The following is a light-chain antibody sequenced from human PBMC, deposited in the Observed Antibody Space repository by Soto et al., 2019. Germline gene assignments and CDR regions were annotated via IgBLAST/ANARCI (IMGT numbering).Light chain of an antibody. CDR3: QSFDGSLSGHVV. Sequence: QSVLTQPPSVSGAPGQRVTISCTGSSSNIGAGYDVHWYQQLPGTAPKPLIYANTNRPSGVPDRFSGSKSGTSASLAITGLQAEDEADYYCQSFDGSLSGHVVFGGGTKVTVL. J-gene: IGLJ2*01. V-gene: IGLV1-40*01. CDR2: ANT. CDR1: SSNIGAGYD.